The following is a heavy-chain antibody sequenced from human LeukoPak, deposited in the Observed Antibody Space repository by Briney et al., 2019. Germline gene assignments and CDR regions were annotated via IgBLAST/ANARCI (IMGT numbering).Heavy chain of an antibody. V-gene: IGHV3-30*02. CDR3: AKRGGGSSSWYAFDY. CDR1: GFTFSSYG. CDR2: IRYDGNNK. J-gene: IGHJ4*02. Sequence: GGSLRLSCAASGFTFSSYGMIWVRQAPGKGLEWVASIRYDGNNKNYADSVKGRSTISRDNSENSLYLQMNSLRASEDTAVYYCAKRGGGSSSWYAFDYWGQGTLVTVSS. D-gene: IGHD6-13*01.